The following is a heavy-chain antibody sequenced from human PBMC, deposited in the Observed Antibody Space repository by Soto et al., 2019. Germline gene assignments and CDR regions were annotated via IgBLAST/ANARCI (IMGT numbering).Heavy chain of an antibody. CDR3: AKYCTVDCYFRAFDP. Sequence: GGSLRLSCATSRFTFSTYAMNWVRQAPGKGLEWLSTISGSGDSTYYTDSVRGRFTISRDNSRNTLYLEMHSLRAEDTAVYYCAKYCTVDCYFRAFDPWGQGTLVTVS. CDR1: RFTFSTYA. D-gene: IGHD2-21*02. CDR2: ISGSGDST. J-gene: IGHJ5*02. V-gene: IGHV3-23*01.